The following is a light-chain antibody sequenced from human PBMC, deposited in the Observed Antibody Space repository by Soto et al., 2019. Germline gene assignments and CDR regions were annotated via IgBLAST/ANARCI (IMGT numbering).Light chain of an antibody. V-gene: IGLV3-21*04. Sequence: SYELTQPPSLSVAPGKTARITCWGNNIGSKSVHWYQQKPGQAPVLDIYYDSDRPSGIPERFSGSNSGNTATLTISRVEAVDEADYYCQVWDSSSDHYVFGTGTKLTVL. CDR2: YDS. CDR3: QVWDSSSDHYV. J-gene: IGLJ1*01. CDR1: NIGSKS.